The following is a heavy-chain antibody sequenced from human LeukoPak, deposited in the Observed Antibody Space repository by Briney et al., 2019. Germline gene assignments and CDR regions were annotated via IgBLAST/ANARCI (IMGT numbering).Heavy chain of an antibody. D-gene: IGHD6-13*01. Sequence: SETLSLTCTVSGGSISSYYWSWIRQPPGKGLEWIGYIYYSGSTNYNPSLKSRVTISVDTSKNQFSLKLSSVTAADTAVYYCARATLGYSSSWLGDPVNWFGPWGQGTLVTVSS. CDR2: IYYSGST. CDR1: GGSISSYY. J-gene: IGHJ5*02. V-gene: IGHV4-59*01. CDR3: ARATLGYSSSWLGDPVNWFGP.